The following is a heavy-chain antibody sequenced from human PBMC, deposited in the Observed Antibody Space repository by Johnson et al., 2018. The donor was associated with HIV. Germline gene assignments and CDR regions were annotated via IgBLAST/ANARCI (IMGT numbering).Heavy chain of an antibody. CDR3: AKDLPVYGHVHGAFDI. Sequence: QVQLVESGGGVVQPGGSLRLSCRASGFTFSNFGMHWVRQAPGKGLEWVAFMRYDGRDRYYVDSVKGRFTISRDNSKNTLFLQMDSLRPEDTAVYYCAKDLPVYGHVHGAFDIWGQGTVVTVSS. V-gene: IGHV3-30*02. CDR2: MRYDGRDR. CDR1: GFTFSNFG. J-gene: IGHJ3*02. D-gene: IGHD3-10*01.